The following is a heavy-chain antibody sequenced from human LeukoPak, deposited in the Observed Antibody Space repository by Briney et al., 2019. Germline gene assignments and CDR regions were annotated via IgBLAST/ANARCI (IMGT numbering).Heavy chain of an antibody. D-gene: IGHD4-11*01. V-gene: IGHV1-69*04. J-gene: IGHJ4*02. Sequence: SVKVSCKASGGTFITYAISWVRQAPGQGLEWMGRIIPILNITNYAQKFQGRVTITADKSTNTAYMELSNLRSEDTAVYYCATPDGTGTTSVFYYFDYWGQGTLVTVSS. CDR1: GGTFITYA. CDR2: IIPILNIT. CDR3: ATPDGTGTTSVFYYFDY.